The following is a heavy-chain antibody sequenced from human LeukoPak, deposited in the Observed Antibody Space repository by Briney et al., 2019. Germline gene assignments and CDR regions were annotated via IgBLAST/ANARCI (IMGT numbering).Heavy chain of an antibody. CDR2: ISGSGGST. D-gene: IGHD3-16*01. CDR1: GFTFSSYA. J-gene: IGHJ6*02. V-gene: IGHV3-23*01. CDR3: ARPRGPYDYYYYGMDV. Sequence: GGSLRLSCAACGFTFSSYAMSWVRQAPGKGLEWGSAISGSGGSTYYADSVKGRFTISRDNSKNTLYLQMNSLRAEDTAVYYCARPRGPYDYYYYGMDVWGQGTTVTVSS.